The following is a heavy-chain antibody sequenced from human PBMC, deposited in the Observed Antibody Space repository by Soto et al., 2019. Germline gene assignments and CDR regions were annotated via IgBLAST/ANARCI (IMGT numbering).Heavy chain of an antibody. CDR3: AKGRKSTEKDIAVMLAAASSIQH. V-gene: IGHV3-23*01. Sequence: LILSCVDSGFTFSYYAMTWFRQAPVKGLECVSVISATGATTYYADSVRGRFTISRDNSKNTLNLQMNDLRVEDTAVIYCAKGRKSTEKDIAVMLAAASSIQHWGQGTMVTVSS. CDR1: GFTFSYYA. J-gene: IGHJ1*01. D-gene: IGHD2-15*01. CDR2: ISATGATT.